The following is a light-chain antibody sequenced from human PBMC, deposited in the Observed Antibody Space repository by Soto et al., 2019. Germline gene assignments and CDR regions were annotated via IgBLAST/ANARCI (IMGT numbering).Light chain of an antibody. CDR1: SSNIGSNT. V-gene: IGLV1-44*01. Sequence: SVLTQPPSASGTPGQRVTISCSGSSSNIGSNTVNWYQQLPGTAPKLLIYSNNQRPSGVPDRFSGSKSGTSASLAISGLQSEDEADYYCAAWDDRLNGFYVFGTGTRSPS. J-gene: IGLJ1*01. CDR2: SNN. CDR3: AAWDDRLNGFYV.